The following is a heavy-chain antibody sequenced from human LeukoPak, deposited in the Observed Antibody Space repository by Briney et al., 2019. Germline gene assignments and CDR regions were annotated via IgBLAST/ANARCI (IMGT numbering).Heavy chain of an antibody. V-gene: IGHV3-23*01. Sequence: GGSLRLSCAASGFTFSSYAMSWVRQAPGQGLEWVSAISGSGGSTYYADSVKGRFTISRDNSKNTLYLQMNSLRAEDTAVYYCAKCGFLEWLLSSFFDYWGQGTLVTVSS. CDR1: GFTFSSYA. CDR2: ISGSGGST. J-gene: IGHJ4*02. D-gene: IGHD3-3*01. CDR3: AKCGFLEWLLSSFFDY.